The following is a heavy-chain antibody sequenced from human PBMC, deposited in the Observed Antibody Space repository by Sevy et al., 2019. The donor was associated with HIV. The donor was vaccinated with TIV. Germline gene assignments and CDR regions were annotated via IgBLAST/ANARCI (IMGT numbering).Heavy chain of an antibody. CDR3: VRAPSGSQGPGQYFHH. CDR2: ITPNNGNT. V-gene: IGHV1-18*01. J-gene: IGHJ1*01. CDR1: GYTFTNYH. Sequence: ASVKVSCKASGYTFTNYHITWVRQAPGQGLEWMGWITPNNGNTNYARRLQGRVTMTTDTSTATAYMELRSLRSDDTAVYYCVRAPSGSQGPGQYFHHWGQGTLVTVSS. D-gene: IGHD1-26*01.